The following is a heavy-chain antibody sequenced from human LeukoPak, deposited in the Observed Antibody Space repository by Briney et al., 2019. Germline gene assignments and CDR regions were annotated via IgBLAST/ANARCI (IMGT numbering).Heavy chain of an antibody. Sequence: ASVKVSCKASGYTFTSYYMHWVRQAPGQGLEWMGIINPSGGSTSYAQKFQGRVTMTRDTSTSTVYMHLSSLRSEDTAVYYCARGRFYDSSGYHDTFDIWGQGTMVTVSS. CDR1: GYTFTSYY. J-gene: IGHJ3*02. CDR2: INPSGGST. V-gene: IGHV1-46*01. D-gene: IGHD3-22*01. CDR3: ARGRFYDSSGYHDTFDI.